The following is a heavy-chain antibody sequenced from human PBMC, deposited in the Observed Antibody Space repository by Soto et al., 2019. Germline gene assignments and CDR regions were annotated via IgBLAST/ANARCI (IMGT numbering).Heavy chain of an antibody. D-gene: IGHD3-22*01. CDR1: GGSISSGDYY. CDR2: IYYSGST. V-gene: IGHV4-30-4*01. Sequence: TSETLSLTCTVSGGSISSGDYYWSWIRQPPGKGLEWIGYIYYSGSTYYNPSLKSRVTISVDTSKNQFSLKLSSVTAADTAVYYCARQSYYDSTQGAFDIWGQGTMVTVSS. CDR3: ARQSYYDSTQGAFDI. J-gene: IGHJ3*02.